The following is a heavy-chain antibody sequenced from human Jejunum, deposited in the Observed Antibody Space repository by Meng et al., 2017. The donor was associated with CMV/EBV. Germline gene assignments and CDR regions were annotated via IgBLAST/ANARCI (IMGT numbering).Heavy chain of an antibody. J-gene: IGHJ5*02. CDR1: GYTLTTYG. D-gene: IGHD6-25*01. CDR3: ARETRRNWFDP. CDR2: ISAYNGNA. V-gene: IGHV1-18*01. Sequence: CKASGYTLTTYGYTWVRQAPGQGLEWVGWISAYNGNANYTQKFQDRVTMTTDTSTTTAYMELRSLRSDDTAMYYCARETRRNWFDPWGQGTLVTVSS.